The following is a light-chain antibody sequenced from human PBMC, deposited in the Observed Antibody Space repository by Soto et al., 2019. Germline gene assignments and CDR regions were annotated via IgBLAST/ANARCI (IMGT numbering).Light chain of an antibody. Sequence: DLQMTQSPSSLSASIGDIITITCRASQSISTYLNWYQQKPGKAPKLLIYGASTLQNGVPSRFSGSGSATDYTLTISGLQREDFATYYCQQSFITPPLIFGGGTKVEMK. J-gene: IGKJ4*01. CDR1: QSISTY. CDR3: QQSFITPPLI. V-gene: IGKV1-39*01. CDR2: GAS.